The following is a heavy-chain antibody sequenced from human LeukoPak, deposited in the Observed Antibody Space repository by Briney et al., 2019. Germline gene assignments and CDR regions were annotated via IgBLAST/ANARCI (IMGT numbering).Heavy chain of an antibody. J-gene: IGHJ6*03. D-gene: IGHD6-6*01. CDR2: IKQDGSEK. CDR3: ARDHQYTTLFYYYYYYMDV. CDR1: GFTFSSYW. V-gene: IGHV3-7*01. Sequence: GGSLRLSCAASGFTFSSYWMSWVRQAPGKGLEWVANIKQDGSEKYYVDSVKGRFTISRDNAKNSLYLQMNSLRAEDTAVYYCARDHQYTTLFYYYYYYMDVWGKGTTVTVSS.